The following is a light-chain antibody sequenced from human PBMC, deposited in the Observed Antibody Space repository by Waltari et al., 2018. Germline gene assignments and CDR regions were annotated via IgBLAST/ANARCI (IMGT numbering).Light chain of an antibody. Sequence: SYDLTQPTSVSVSPGHTGSLSFSGDNLGAAHAFGYQKKAGQSPILVIFGDDKRPSGTPERFSGSKSGNTATLTISGAQSSDEADYYCQTWDRKSLVFGGGTKLTVL. CDR3: QTWDRKSLV. V-gene: IGLV3-1*01. J-gene: IGLJ3*02. CDR2: GDD. CDR1: NLGAAH.